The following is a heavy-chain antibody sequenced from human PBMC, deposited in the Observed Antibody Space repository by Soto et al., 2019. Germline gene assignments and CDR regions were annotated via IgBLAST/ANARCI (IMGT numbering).Heavy chain of an antibody. CDR1: VYTFTIYG. CDR2: ISAYNGNT. J-gene: IGHJ4*02. CDR3: ARLEIGYTYGAT. D-gene: IGHD5-18*01. V-gene: IGHV1-18*04. Sequence: ASVXGACKSAVYTFTIYGISCLRQAPGQGLDWMGWISAYNGNTNYAQKLQGRVTMTTDTSTSTAYMELRSLRSDDTAVYYCARLEIGYTYGATWGQRPLVTVYS.